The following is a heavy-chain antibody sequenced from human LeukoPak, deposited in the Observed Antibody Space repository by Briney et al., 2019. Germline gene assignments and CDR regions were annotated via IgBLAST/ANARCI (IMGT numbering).Heavy chain of an antibody. D-gene: IGHD4-11*01. Sequence: ASVKVSCKASGYTFTNYFMHWVRQAPGQGLEWMGVINPSGGGTTYAQRFQGRVTMTRDTSTSTVHMELSSLRSEDTAVYYCAKDLYSNYGLDYWGQGTLVTVSS. CDR1: GYTFTNYF. CDR2: INPSGGGT. V-gene: IGHV1-46*01. J-gene: IGHJ4*02. CDR3: AKDLYSNYGLDY.